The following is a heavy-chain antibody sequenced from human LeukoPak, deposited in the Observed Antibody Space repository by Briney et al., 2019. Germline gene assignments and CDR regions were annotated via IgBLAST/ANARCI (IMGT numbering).Heavy chain of an antibody. CDR2: ISYDGSNK. CDR3: ARGLRYSSSWYNFDY. Sequence: GGSLRLSCAASGFTFSSYAMHWVRQAPGKGLEWVAVISYDGSNKYYADSVKGRFTISRDNSKNTLYLQMNSLRDEDTAVYYCARGLRYSSSWYNFDYWGQGTLVTVSS. J-gene: IGHJ4*02. V-gene: IGHV3-30-3*01. D-gene: IGHD6-13*01. CDR1: GFTFSSYA.